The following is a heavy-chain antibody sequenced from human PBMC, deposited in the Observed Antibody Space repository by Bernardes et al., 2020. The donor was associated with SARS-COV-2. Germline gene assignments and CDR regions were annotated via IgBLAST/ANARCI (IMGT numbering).Heavy chain of an antibody. CDR3: ARRGLVAAIDY. J-gene: IGHJ4*02. D-gene: IGHD5-12*01. V-gene: IGHV3-30*19. CDR1: GFTFSSYG. CDR2: IWYDGSNK. Sequence: GGSLRLSCAASGFTFSSYGMHWVRQAPGKGLEWVAVIWYDGSNKYYADSVKGRFTISRDNSKNTLYLQMDSLRAEDTAVYYCARRGLVAAIDYWGQGTLVTVSS.